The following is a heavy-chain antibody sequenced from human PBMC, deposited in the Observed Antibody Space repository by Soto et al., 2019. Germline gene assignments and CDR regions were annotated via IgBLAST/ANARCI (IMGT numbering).Heavy chain of an antibody. Sequence: SETLSVTCVVGGGCRSDYFWSWIRQPPGMALEWIGEINHLGSINYNPSLKSRVTMSVDTSKNQFSLTLNSVTAADTATYYCARGGISHWAYFYYMDVWDRGTTVTVSS. D-gene: IGHD2-21*01. CDR1: GGCRSDYF. CDR2: INHLGSI. J-gene: IGHJ6*03. CDR3: ARGGISHWAYFYYMDV. V-gene: IGHV4-34*01.